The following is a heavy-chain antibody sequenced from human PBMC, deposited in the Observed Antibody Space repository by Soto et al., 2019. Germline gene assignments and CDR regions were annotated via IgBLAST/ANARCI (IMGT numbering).Heavy chain of an antibody. CDR1: GYTFTSYC. V-gene: IGHV1-18*01. CDR3: ARVSSLTYSSGWYN. Sequence: SGKVSCKASGYTFTSYCISWVRQAPGQGLEWMGWISAYNGNTNYAQKLQGRVTMTTDTSTSTAYMELRSMRSDDTAVYYCARVSSLTYSSGWYNWGQGTLVTVS. J-gene: IGHJ4*02. CDR2: ISAYNGNT. D-gene: IGHD6-19*01.